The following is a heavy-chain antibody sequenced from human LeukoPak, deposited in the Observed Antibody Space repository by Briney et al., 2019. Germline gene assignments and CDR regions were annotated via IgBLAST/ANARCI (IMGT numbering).Heavy chain of an antibody. J-gene: IGHJ4*02. CDR3: ARGGGLFDY. V-gene: IGHV3-21*01. Sequence: PGGSLRLSCAASGFTFSSYSMDWVRQAPGKGLEWVSSISSSSSYIYYADSAKGRFTISRDNAKNSLYLQMNSLRAEDTAVYYCARGGGLFDYWGQGTLVTVSS. CDR2: ISSSSSYI. D-gene: IGHD3/OR15-3a*01. CDR1: GFTFSSYS.